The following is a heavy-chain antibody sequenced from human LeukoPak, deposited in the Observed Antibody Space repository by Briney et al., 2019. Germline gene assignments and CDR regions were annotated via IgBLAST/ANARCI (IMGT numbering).Heavy chain of an antibody. CDR2: INPNSGGT. J-gene: IGHJ4*02. CDR1: GYTFTGYY. CDR3: ARVYYDSSGLGF. D-gene: IGHD3-22*01. V-gene: IGHV1-2*06. Sequence: ASVKVSCKASGYTFTGYYMHWVRQAPGQGLEWMGRINPNSGGTNYAQKFQSRVTMTRDTSISTAYMELSRLRSDDTAVYYCARVYYDSSGLGFWGQGTLVTVSS.